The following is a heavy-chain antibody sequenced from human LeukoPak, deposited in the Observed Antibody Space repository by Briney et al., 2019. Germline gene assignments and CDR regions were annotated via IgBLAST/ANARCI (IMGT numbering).Heavy chain of an antibody. D-gene: IGHD6-6*01. J-gene: IGHJ1*01. V-gene: IGHV3-11*01. CDR1: GFTFSDYY. CDR3: ARAGMSSKELVDLEYFHH. CDR2: ISSSGSTI. Sequence: GGSLRLSCAASGFTFSDYYMSWIRQAPGKGLEWVSYISSSGSTIYYADSVKGRFTISRDNAKNSLYLQMNSLRAEDTAVYYCARAGMSSKELVDLEYFHHWGQGTLVTVSS.